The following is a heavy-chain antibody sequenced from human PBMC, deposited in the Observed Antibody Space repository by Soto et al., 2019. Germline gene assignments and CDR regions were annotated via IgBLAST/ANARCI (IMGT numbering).Heavy chain of an antibody. CDR3: TTAQTQGPYRYFEH. CDR1: GFTFSNAW. D-gene: IGHD5-18*01. CDR2: IKSKTDGGTT. Sequence: GGSLRLSCAASGFTFSNAWMNWVRQAPGKGLEWVGRIKSKTDGGTTDYAATVKGRFTISRDDSKNTLYLLMNSLKTEDTAVYYCTTAQTQGPYRYFEHWGQGTLVTVSS. J-gene: IGHJ1*01. V-gene: IGHV3-15*07.